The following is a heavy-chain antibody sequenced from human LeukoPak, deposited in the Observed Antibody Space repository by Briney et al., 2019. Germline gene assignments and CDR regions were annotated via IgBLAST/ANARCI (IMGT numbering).Heavy chain of an antibody. CDR2: IIPIFGTA. CDR3: ARDPGGYSGYDPRKHWFDP. V-gene: IGHV1-69*13. J-gene: IGHJ5*02. Sequence: ASVKVSCKASGGTFSSYAISWVRQAPGQGLEWMGGIIPIFGTANYAQKFQGRVTITADESTSTAYMELSSLRSEDTAVYYCARDPGGYSGYDPRKHWFDPWGQGTLVTVSS. CDR1: GGTFSSYA. D-gene: IGHD5-12*01.